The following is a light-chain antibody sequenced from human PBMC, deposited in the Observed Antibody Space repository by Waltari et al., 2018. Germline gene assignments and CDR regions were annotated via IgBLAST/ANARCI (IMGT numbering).Light chain of an antibody. V-gene: IGKV3-11*01. CDR3: QQRSDWPFT. CDR1: QSVMTY. CDR2: EAS. J-gene: IGKJ2*01. Sequence: EIVLTQSPATLSLSPGERATLSCRARQSVMTYLAWYQQRPGQSPRLLIYEASNRAPGIPARVSGSGSGTDFTLTIGGLEPEDFAVYYCQQRSDWPFTFGQGTKLEI.